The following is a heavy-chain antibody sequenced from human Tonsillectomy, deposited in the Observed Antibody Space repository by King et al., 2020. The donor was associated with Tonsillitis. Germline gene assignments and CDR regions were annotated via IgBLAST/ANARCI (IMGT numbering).Heavy chain of an antibody. D-gene: IGHD3-10*02. CDR1: GGSFSGSF. V-gene: IGHV4-34*01. Sequence: VQLQQWGAGLFKPSETLSLTCTVYGGSFSGSFWSWIRQPPGKGLEWIGEINDSGSTNYNPSLKSRVTISVDTSKNQFSLKLSSVTAADTAVYYCAKVFGSLFDYWGQGTLVTVSS. J-gene: IGHJ4*02. CDR3: AKVFGSLFDY. CDR2: INDSGST.